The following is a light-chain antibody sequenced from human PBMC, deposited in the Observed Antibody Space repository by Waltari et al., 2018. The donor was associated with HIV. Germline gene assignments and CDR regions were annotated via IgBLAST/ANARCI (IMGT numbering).Light chain of an antibody. J-gene: IGLJ2*01. CDR2: KDT. CDR3: QSAGGGGTYR. Sequence: SYDLIQPPSVSVSPGQTARITCFGEALSKEYTFWHQQKAGQAPLLVIHKDTERASGIPERFSGSTSGRLVTLTIDDVEPDDEADYYCQSAGGGGTYRFGGGTKLTVL. CDR1: ALSKEY. V-gene: IGLV3-25*03.